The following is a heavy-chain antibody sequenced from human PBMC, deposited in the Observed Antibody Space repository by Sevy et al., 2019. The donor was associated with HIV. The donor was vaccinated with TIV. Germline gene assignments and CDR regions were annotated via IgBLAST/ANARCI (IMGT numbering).Heavy chain of an antibody. J-gene: IGHJ4*02. D-gene: IGHD6-13*01. CDR1: GFTFTTYW. CDR3: ARAIALADSY. V-gene: IGHV3-7*01. Sequence: GGSLRLSCAASGFTFTTYWMTWVRQAPGKGLEWVANIKPDGSKKYYVDSVKGRFTISRDNAENSLYLQMNSLRAEDTAVYYCARAIALADSYWGQGTQVTVSS. CDR2: IKPDGSKK.